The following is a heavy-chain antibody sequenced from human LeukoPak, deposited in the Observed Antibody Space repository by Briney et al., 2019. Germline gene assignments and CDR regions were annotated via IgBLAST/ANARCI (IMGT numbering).Heavy chain of an antibody. CDR1: GGSISSYY. D-gene: IGHD6-13*01. V-gene: IGHV4-59*12. J-gene: IGHJ5*02. CDR2: IYYSGST. Sequence: PSETLSLTCTVSGGSISSYYWSWLRQPPGKGLEWIGYIYYSGSTYYNPSLKSRVTISVDTSKNQFSLKLSSVTAADTAVYYCARDGKQLPIDPWGQGTLVTVSS. CDR3: ARDGKQLPIDP.